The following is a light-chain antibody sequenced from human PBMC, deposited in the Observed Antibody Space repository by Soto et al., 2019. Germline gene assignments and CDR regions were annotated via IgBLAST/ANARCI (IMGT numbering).Light chain of an antibody. Sequence: IVFTQSPGPLTLSPAERATLSCRASQSASSSNLAWYQQKPGQAPRLLIYSASSMATGIPDRFSGSGSGTDFTLTISRLEPEDFAVYYCQRYGSSPQTFGQGTKVDIK. V-gene: IGKV3-20*01. CDR1: QSASSSN. CDR2: SAS. J-gene: IGKJ1*01. CDR3: QRYGSSPQT.